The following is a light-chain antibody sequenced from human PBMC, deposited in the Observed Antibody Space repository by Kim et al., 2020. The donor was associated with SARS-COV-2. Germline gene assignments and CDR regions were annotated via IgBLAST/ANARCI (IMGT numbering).Light chain of an antibody. CDR2: AAS. V-gene: IGKV1-9*01. Sequence: SASVGDRLTITCRSSQDISLSLAWYQQRPARAPKLLIYAASTLRSGAPSRFSGSGSETDFTLTISSLQTEDFATFYCEELHNSPVTFGGGTRLEI. J-gene: IGKJ4*01. CDR1: QDISLS. CDR3: EELHNSPVT.